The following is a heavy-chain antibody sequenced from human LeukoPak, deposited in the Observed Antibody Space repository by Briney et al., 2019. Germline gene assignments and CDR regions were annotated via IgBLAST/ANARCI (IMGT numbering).Heavy chain of an antibody. V-gene: IGHV4-59*01. D-gene: IGHD3-22*01. CDR1: GCSISSYY. CDR3: AREGGLSYYDSSGIDY. CDR2: IYYSGST. J-gene: IGHJ4*02. Sequence: SETLSLTCTVSGCSISSYYWSWIRQPPGKGLEWIGYIYYSGSTNYNPSLKSRVTISVDTSKNQFSLKLSSVTAADTAVYYCAREGGLSYYDSSGIDYWGQGTLVTVSS.